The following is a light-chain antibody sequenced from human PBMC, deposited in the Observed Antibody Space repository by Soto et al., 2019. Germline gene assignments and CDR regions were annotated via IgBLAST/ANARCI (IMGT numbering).Light chain of an antibody. Sequence: DVVLTQTPLSSPVTLGQPASISCRSSQSLVYSDGNTYFSWLQQRPGQPPRLLIYQISNRFSGVPDRFSGSGAGTDFTLKISRVEAEDVGVYYCMQFAHFPRTFGQGTKVEI. CDR1: QSLVYSDGNTY. J-gene: IGKJ1*01. CDR3: MQFAHFPRT. V-gene: IGKV2-24*01. CDR2: QIS.